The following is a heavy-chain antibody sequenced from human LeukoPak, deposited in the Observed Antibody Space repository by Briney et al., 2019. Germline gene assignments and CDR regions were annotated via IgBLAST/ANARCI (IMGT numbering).Heavy chain of an antibody. CDR3: AKDIMVMYSSGGGMDV. Sequence: GRSLRLSCAASGFTFDDYAMHWVRQAPGKGLEWVSGISWNSGSIGYADSVKGRFTISRDNAKNSLYLQMNSLRAEDTGLYYCAKDIMVMYSSGGGMDVWGQGTTVTVSS. J-gene: IGHJ6*02. V-gene: IGHV3-9*01. CDR1: GFTFDDYA. CDR2: ISWNSGSI. D-gene: IGHD6-19*01.